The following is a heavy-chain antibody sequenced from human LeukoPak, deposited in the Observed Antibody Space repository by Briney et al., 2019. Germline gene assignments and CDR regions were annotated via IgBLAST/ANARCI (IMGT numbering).Heavy chain of an antibody. V-gene: IGHV4-4*08. J-gene: IGHJ5*02. CDR3: ARSPHNSAWYEKWFDP. CDR2: ISASGGT. CDR1: GGSISTYY. Sequence: SETLSLTCTVSGGSISTYYWSWIRQSPGKGLEWIADISASGGTNYNPSLESRVTVSIDSSKNQFSLRLSSVTAADTAVFYCARSPHNSAWYEKWFDPWGQGTLVTVSS. D-gene: IGHD6-19*01.